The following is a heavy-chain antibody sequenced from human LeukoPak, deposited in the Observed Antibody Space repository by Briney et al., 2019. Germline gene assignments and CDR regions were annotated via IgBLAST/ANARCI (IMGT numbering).Heavy chain of an antibody. CDR2: IYHSGST. V-gene: IGHV4-38-2*02. Sequence: SETLSLTCTVSGYSISSGYYWGWIRQPPGKGLEWIGSIYHSGSTYYNPSLKSRVTISVDTSKNQFSLKLSSVTAADTAVYYCARVEPAARPGDPWGQGTLVTVSS. CDR3: ARVEPAARPGDP. D-gene: IGHD6-6*01. CDR1: GYSISSGYY. J-gene: IGHJ5*02.